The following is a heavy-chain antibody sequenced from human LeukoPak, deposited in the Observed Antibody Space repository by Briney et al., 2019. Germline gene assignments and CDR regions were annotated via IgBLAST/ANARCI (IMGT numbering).Heavy chain of an antibody. V-gene: IGHV3-11*01. Sequence: GGALRLSCAASGFTFSDYYMSWIRQAPGKGLEGVSYISSSGSTIYYADSVKGRFTISRDNAKNSLYLQMNSLRAEDTAVYYCARDGVEMATINGIDYWGQGTLVTVSS. J-gene: IGHJ4*02. CDR2: ISSSGSTI. CDR3: ARDGVEMATINGIDY. CDR1: GFTFSDYY. D-gene: IGHD5-24*01.